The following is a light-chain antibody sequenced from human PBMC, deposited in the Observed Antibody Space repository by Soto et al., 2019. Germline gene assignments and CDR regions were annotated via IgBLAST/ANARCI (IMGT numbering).Light chain of an antibody. CDR3: QACDSSTAL. V-gene: IGLV3-1*01. CDR1: KLGDKY. CDR2: QDS. J-gene: IGLJ1*01. Sequence: SYELTQPPSVSVSPGQTASITCYGDKLGDKYACWYQQKPGQSPVLVIYQDSKRPSGIPERFSGSNSGNTATLTISGTQAMDEADYYCQACDSSTALFGTGTNLTVL.